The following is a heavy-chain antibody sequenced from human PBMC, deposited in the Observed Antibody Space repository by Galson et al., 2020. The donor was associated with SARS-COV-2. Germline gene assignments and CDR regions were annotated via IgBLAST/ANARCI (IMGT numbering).Heavy chain of an antibody. CDR1: GYSFTSYW. J-gene: IGHJ3*02. CDR3: ATSSIPLGLGI. Sequence: GESLKISCKGSGYSFTSYWIGWVRQMPGKGLEWMGSIYPGDSDPRYSPSFQGQVTISADKSISTAYLQWSRLKASDTAMYYCATSSIPLGLGIWGQGTMVTVSS. D-gene: IGHD2-2*02. V-gene: IGHV5-51*01. CDR2: IYPGDSDP.